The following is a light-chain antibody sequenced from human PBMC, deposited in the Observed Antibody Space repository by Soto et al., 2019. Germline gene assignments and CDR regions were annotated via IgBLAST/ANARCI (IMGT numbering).Light chain of an antibody. V-gene: IGKV1-5*01. CDR3: HQYNSDST. J-gene: IGKJ2*01. Sequence: DIQMTQSPSSLSASVGDRVTITCRASQSISHYLAWYQHKPGKAPNLLIYDASTLEAGIPSRFSGSGSGTKFTLTISSLQPGDVATYYCHQYNSDSTFGQGTKLGI. CDR2: DAS. CDR1: QSISHY.